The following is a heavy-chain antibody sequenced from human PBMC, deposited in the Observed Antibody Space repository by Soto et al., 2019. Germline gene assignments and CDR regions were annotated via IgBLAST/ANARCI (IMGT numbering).Heavy chain of an antibody. D-gene: IGHD1-26*01. V-gene: IGHV3-23*01. Sequence: XGSLRLSCAASGFTFDHYAMSWVRRSPGKGLEWVSVIIGSADSTYYADSVKGRFTISRDKSKNTLFLQMNRLRAEDTALYFCAKDLRGTYYEFDYWGQGTPVTVSS. CDR3: AKDLRGTYYEFDY. CDR1: GFTFDHYA. CDR2: IIGSADST. J-gene: IGHJ4*02.